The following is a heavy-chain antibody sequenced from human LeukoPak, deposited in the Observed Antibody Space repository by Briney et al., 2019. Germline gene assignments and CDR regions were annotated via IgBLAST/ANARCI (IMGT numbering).Heavy chain of an antibody. CDR3: ARQTGQWLVSLGYYYMDV. J-gene: IGHJ6*03. CDR1: GFTFSSYW. CDR2: IKQDGSEK. Sequence: PGGSLRLSCAASGFTFSSYWMSWVRQAPGKGLEWVANIKQDGSEKYYVDSVKCRFTISRDNAKNSLYLQMNSLRAEDTAVYYCARQTGQWLVSLGYYYMDVWGKGTTVTVSS. D-gene: IGHD6-19*01. V-gene: IGHV3-7*01.